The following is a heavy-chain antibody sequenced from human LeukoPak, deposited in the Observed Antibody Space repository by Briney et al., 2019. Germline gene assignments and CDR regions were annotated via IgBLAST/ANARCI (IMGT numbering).Heavy chain of an antibody. D-gene: IGHD2-15*01. Sequence: GGSLRLSCAASGFTFTDHYMSWDRQAPGKGLEGGSYISSGGDIIYYADSVKGRFTISRDNAKNSLFLQMNSLRAEDTAVYYCTRDYFSRAALLGYFDLWGRGTLVTVSS. CDR1: GFTFTDHY. CDR3: TRDYFSRAALLGYFDL. J-gene: IGHJ2*01. CDR2: ISSGGDII. V-gene: IGHV3-11*04.